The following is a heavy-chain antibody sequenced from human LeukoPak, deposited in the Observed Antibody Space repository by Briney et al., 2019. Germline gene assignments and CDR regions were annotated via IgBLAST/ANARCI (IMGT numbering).Heavy chain of an antibody. CDR2: IYPGDSDT. Sequence: PGASLQISCQGSGSRFTSYWIGWVRQLPGKGLEWMGIIYPGDSDTRYNPSFQGQVTISADKSISTAYLQWSNLKASDTAIYYCAKQRLRGVSFFDDWGQGTLVTVSS. CDR1: GSRFTSYW. J-gene: IGHJ4*02. V-gene: IGHV5-51*01. CDR3: AKQRLRGVSFFDD. D-gene: IGHD3-10*01.